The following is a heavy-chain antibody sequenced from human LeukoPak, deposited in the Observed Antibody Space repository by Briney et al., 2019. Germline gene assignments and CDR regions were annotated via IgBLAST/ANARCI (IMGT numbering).Heavy chain of an antibody. V-gene: IGHV1-18*01. J-gene: IGHJ5*02. Sequence: ASVTVSCKASGYTFPSYGISWVRPPPGQGLEWMGWISAYNGNTNYAQKLQGRVTMTTDTSTSTAYMELRSLRSDDTAVYYCARDYGSGSYGNWFDPWGQGTLVTVSS. D-gene: IGHD3-10*01. CDR1: GYTFPSYG. CDR2: ISAYNGNT. CDR3: ARDYGSGSYGNWFDP.